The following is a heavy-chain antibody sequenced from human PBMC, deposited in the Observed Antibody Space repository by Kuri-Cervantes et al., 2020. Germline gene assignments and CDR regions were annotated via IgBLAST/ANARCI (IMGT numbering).Heavy chain of an antibody. CDR1: GGSISSGGYS. CDR2: IYHSGST. Sequence: SETLSLTYAVSGGSISSGGYSWSWIRQPPGKGLEWIGYIYHSGSTYYNPSLKSRVTISVDTSKNQFSLKLSSVTAADTAVYYCARQKLELRYFDWLLVPNYFDYWGQGTLVTVSS. CDR3: ARQKLELRYFDWLLVPNYFDY. J-gene: IGHJ4*02. D-gene: IGHD3-9*01. V-gene: IGHV4-30-2*03.